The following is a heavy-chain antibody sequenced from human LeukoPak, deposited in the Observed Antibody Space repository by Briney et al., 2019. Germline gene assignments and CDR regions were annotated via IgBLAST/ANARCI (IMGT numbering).Heavy chain of an antibody. D-gene: IGHD5-18*01. Sequence: GRSLRLSCAASGFTFSSYGMPWVRQAPGKGLEWVAVIWYDGSNKYYADSVKGRFTISRDNSKNTLYLQMNSLRAEDTAVYYCAKGDGGYSYGSNFDYWGQGTLVTVSS. V-gene: IGHV3-33*06. CDR2: IWYDGSNK. J-gene: IGHJ4*02. CDR3: AKGDGGYSYGSNFDY. CDR1: GFTFSSYG.